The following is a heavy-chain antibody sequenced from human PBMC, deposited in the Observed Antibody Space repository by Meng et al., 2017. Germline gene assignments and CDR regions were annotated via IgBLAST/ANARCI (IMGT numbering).Heavy chain of an antibody. CDR1: GCPCDDYA. J-gene: IGHJ6*02. CDR2: IRWNSGSI. V-gene: IGHV3-9*01. CDR3: AKDIAVADNYYYYGMDV. D-gene: IGHD6-19*01. Sequence: SLKISCAASGCPCDDYAMHWVRQAPGKGLESVSGIRWNSGSIGYADSVKGRFTISRDNAKNSLYLQMNSLRAEDTALYYCAKDIAVADNYYYYGMDVWGQGTTVTVSS.